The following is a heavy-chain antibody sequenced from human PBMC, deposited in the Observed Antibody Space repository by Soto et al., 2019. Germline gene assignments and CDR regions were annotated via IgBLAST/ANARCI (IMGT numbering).Heavy chain of an antibody. J-gene: IGHJ4*02. V-gene: IGHV1-69*13. CDR2: IIPIFGTA. CDR1: EGTFSSYA. Sequence: ASVKVSCKASEGTFSSYAISWVRQAPGQGLEWMGGIIPIFGTANYAQKFQGRVTITADESTSTAYMELSSLRSEDTAVYYCASRLAARFEDYWGQGTLVTVSS. D-gene: IGHD6-6*01. CDR3: ASRLAARFEDY.